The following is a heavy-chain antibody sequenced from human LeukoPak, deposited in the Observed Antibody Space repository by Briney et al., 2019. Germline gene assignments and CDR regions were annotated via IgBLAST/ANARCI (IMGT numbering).Heavy chain of an antibody. Sequence: GGSLRLSCEASGFTFSDYYMSWIRQAPGKGLEWVSYISSSGSTIYYADSVKGRFTISRDNAKNSLYLQMNSLRAEDTAVYYCASYHSSPLLHYWGQGTLVTVSS. D-gene: IGHD6-13*01. V-gene: IGHV3-11*01. J-gene: IGHJ4*02. CDR1: GFTFSDYY. CDR3: ASYHSSPLLHY. CDR2: ISSSGSTI.